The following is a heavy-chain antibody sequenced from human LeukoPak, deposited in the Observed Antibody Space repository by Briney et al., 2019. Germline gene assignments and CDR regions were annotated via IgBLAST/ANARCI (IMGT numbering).Heavy chain of an antibody. CDR3: ARESGYGDYLDY. CDR2: IYYSGST. D-gene: IGHD4-17*01. CDR1: GGSISSYY. Sequence: KSSETLSLTCTVSGGSISSYYWSWIRQPPGKGLEWIGYIYYSGSTNYNSSLKSRVSISVDTSKNQFSLKLSSVTAADTAVYYCARESGYGDYLDYWGQGTLVTVSS. J-gene: IGHJ4*02. V-gene: IGHV4-59*01.